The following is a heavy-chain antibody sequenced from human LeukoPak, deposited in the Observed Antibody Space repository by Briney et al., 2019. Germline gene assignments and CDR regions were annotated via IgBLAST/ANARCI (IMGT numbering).Heavy chain of an antibody. J-gene: IGHJ6*03. CDR3: ARGRLQDYYNSSGYHYYYYYYYMDV. CDR2: MNPNSGNT. V-gene: IGHV1-8*03. CDR1: GYTFTSYD. D-gene: IGHD3-22*01. Sequence: ASVNVSCRASGYTFTSYDINWVRQATGQGLEWMGWMNPNSGNTGYAQKFQGRVTITRNTSISTAYMELSSLRSEDTAVYYCARGRLQDYYNSSGYHYYYYYYYMDVWGEETTVTVSS.